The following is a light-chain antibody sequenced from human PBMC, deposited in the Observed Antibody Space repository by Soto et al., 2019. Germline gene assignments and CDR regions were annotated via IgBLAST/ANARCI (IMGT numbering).Light chain of an antibody. CDR3: SSYTRFGTYV. Sequence: QSVLTQPRSVSGSPGQSVTMSCTGTSSDVGDYNYVSWYQQHPGKAPKLIIYDVSKRPSGVPDRFSGSKSGNTASLTISGLQAEDEGDYFCSSYTRFGTYVFGVGTKVTVL. J-gene: IGLJ1*01. CDR2: DVS. CDR1: SSDVGDYNY. V-gene: IGLV2-11*01.